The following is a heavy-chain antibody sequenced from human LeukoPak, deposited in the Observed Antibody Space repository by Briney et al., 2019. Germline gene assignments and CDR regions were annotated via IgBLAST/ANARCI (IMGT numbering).Heavy chain of an antibody. CDR3: ARLASSSWPLYYYYGMDV. V-gene: IGHV1-8*01. CDR2: MNPNNGNT. CDR1: GYTFTSYD. D-gene: IGHD6-13*01. J-gene: IGHJ6*02. Sequence: ALVKVSCKASGYTFTSYDINWVRQATGQGLEWMGWMNPNNGNTGYAQKFQGRVTMTRSTSISTAYMELSSLKSEDTAVYYCARLASSSWPLYYYYGMDVWGQGTTVTVSS.